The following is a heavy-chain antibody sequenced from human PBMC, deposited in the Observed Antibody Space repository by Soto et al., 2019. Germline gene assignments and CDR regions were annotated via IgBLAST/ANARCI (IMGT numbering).Heavy chain of an antibody. CDR1: GVTFSSCA. V-gene: IGHV3-23*01. J-gene: IGHJ6*02. CDR2: IIDSGGST. CDR3: AKGRSYYYYYGVDV. Sequence: LRLSCAASGVTFSSCAMGWVRQAPGKGLEWVSDIIDSGGSTYYADSVKGRFTISRDNSKSTLYLQMNSLRAEDTALYYCAKGRSYYYYYGVDVWGQGTSVTVSS.